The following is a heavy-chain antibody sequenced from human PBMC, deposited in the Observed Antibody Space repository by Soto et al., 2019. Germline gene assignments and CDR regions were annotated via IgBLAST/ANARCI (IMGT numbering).Heavy chain of an antibody. V-gene: IGHV4-31*03. Sequence: PSETLSLTCTVSGGSISSGDYYWSWIRQHPGKGLEWIGYIYYSGSTYYNPSLKSRVTISVDTSKNQFSLKLSSVTAADTAVYYCARGSPGGGTYYCGMDVWGQGTTVTVSS. CDR1: GGSISSGDYY. CDR2: IYYSGST. D-gene: IGHD2-15*01. J-gene: IGHJ6*02. CDR3: ARGSPGGGTYYCGMDV.